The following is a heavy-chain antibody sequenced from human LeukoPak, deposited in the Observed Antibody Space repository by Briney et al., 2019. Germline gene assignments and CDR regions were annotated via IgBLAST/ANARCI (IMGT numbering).Heavy chain of an antibody. Sequence: GESLRLSCATCVLTFSSYSMNWVRQAPGKGLGWASSISSSSSYIYYADSVKGRFTISRDNAKNSLYLQMNSLSAEDTAVYYCAREDDDYYGSGGYPDYWGEGSLVSVSS. J-gene: IGHJ4*02. CDR3: AREDDDYYGSGGYPDY. CDR2: ISSSSSYI. V-gene: IGHV3-21*01. D-gene: IGHD3-10*01. CDR1: VLTFSSYS.